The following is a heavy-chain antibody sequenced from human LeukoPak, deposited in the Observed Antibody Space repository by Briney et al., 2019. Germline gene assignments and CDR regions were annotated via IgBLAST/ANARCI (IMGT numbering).Heavy chain of an antibody. Sequence: ASVKVSCKASGYTFTSYTISWVRQAPGQGLEWMGWISAYNGNSNYAQKVQGRVTMTTDTSTSTAYMELRSLRSDDTAVYYCARGLNKLRYFDPWGQGTLVTVSS. CDR1: GYTFTSYT. J-gene: IGHJ5*02. CDR2: ISAYNGNS. CDR3: ARGLNKLRYFDP. D-gene: IGHD3-9*01. V-gene: IGHV1-18*01.